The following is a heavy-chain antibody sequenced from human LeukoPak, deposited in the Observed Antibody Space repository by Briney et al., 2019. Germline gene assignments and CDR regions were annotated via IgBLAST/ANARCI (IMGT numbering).Heavy chain of an antibody. CDR1: GYTFTSYG. J-gene: IGHJ4*02. Sequence: ASVKVSCKASGYTFTSYGISWVRQAPGQGLEWMGWISAYNGNTNYAQKLQGRVTMTTDTSTSTAYMELRSLRSDDTAVYYCARDRPRSDYGSGIHYWSQGTLVTVSS. CDR3: ARDRPRSDYGSGIHY. D-gene: IGHD3-10*01. CDR2: ISAYNGNT. V-gene: IGHV1-18*01.